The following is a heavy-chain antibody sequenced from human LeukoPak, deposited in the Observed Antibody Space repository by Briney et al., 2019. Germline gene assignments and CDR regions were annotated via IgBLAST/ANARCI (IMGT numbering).Heavy chain of an antibody. CDR1: GYTFTSYA. D-gene: IGHD3-22*01. Sequence: ASVKVSCKASGYTFTSYAMHWVRQAPGQRLEWMGWINAGNGNTKYSQKFQGRVTITRDTSASTAYMELSSLRSEDTAVYYCARVRIYYDSSGYGDYWGQGTLVTVSS. V-gene: IGHV1-3*01. CDR3: ARVRIYYDSSGYGDY. CDR2: INAGNGNT. J-gene: IGHJ4*02.